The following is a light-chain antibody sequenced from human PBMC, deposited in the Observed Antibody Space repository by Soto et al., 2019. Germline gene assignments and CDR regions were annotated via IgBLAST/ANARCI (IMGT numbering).Light chain of an antibody. CDR2: GAS. J-gene: IGKJ1*01. Sequence: EIVLTQSPGTLSLSPGEGATLSCRASQSVSNTFFAWYQQKPGQAPRPLIYGASRRAIGVPDRFSGSGSGTEFTLTISRLEPEDFEVYYCQQYESSRTFGQGTKLEMK. CDR3: QQYESSRT. CDR1: QSVSNTF. V-gene: IGKV3-20*01.